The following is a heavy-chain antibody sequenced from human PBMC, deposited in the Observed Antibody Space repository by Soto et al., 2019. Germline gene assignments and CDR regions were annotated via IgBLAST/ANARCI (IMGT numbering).Heavy chain of an antibody. CDR3: ARVDYHDTSGYHY. Sequence: PSETLCLTCSVSGGSISSASYYWGWIRQPPGKGLEWIGNIFYSGSTNYNPSLKSRVTISVDTSKNQFSLKLTSVTAADTAVYYCARVDYHDTSGYHYWGQGTLVTVSS. CDR1: GGSISSASYY. J-gene: IGHJ4*02. V-gene: IGHV4-39*02. CDR2: IFYSGST. D-gene: IGHD3-22*01.